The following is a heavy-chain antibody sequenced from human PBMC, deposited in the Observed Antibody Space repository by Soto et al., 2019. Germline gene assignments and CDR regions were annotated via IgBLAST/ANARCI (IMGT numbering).Heavy chain of an antibody. CDR1: GGSISSGDYY. CDR3: VRDVGYCSGGSCYSRNWFDP. CDR2: IYYTGST. Sequence: VQLQESGPGLVKPSQTLSLTCTVSGGSISSGDYYWSWIRQSPGKGLEWIGYIYYTGSTYYNPSLKSRVTISVDTSKNQFSLKLNSVTAADTAVYYCVRDVGYCSGGSCYSRNWFDPWGQGTLVTVSS. J-gene: IGHJ5*02. V-gene: IGHV4-30-4*01. D-gene: IGHD2-15*01.